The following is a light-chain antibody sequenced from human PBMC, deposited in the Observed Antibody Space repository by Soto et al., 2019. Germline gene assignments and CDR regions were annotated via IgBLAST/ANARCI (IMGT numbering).Light chain of an antibody. CDR1: SSNIGAGYY. V-gene: IGLV1-40*01. Sequence: QAVVTQPPSVSGAPGQRVTISCTGSSSNIGAGYYVHWYQQLPGIAPKLLIYTNTNRPSGVPDRFSGSKSGTSASLAITGLQAEDEADYYCQSYDGSLSGLVFGGGTQLTVL. CDR3: QSYDGSLSGLV. CDR2: TNT. J-gene: IGLJ2*01.